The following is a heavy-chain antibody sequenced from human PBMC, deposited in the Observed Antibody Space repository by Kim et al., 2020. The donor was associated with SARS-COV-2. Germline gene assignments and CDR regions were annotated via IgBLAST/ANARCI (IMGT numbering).Heavy chain of an antibody. J-gene: IGHJ6*02. CDR2: IIPIFGTA. Sequence: SVKVSCKASGGTFSSYAISWVRQAPGQGLEWMGGIIPIFGTANYAQKFQGRVTITADESTSTAYMELSSLRSEDTAVYYCARDRDFRDDFWRLSSYYYGMDVWGQGTTVTVSS. V-gene: IGHV1-69*13. CDR3: ARDRDFRDDFWRLSSYYYGMDV. CDR1: GGTFSSYA. D-gene: IGHD3-3*01.